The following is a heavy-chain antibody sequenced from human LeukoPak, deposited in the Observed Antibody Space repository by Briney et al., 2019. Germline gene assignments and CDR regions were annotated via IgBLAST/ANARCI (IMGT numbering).Heavy chain of an antibody. CDR3: VRDSHSGFQ. V-gene: IGHV4-34*01. CDR2: IDNRGST. D-gene: IGHD3-10*01. CDR1: DGSFNFYF. J-gene: IGHJ4*02. Sequence: SETLSLTCTVSDGSFNFYFWHWIPNPPGKGLDWIGEIDNRGSTQYNPSLRSRVTISVDTSRNQFSLELTSVTAADTAVYFCVRDSHSGFQWGQGTLVTVSS.